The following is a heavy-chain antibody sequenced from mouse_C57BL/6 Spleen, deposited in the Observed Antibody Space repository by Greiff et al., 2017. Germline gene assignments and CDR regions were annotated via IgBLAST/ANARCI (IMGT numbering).Heavy chain of an antibody. J-gene: IGHJ3*01. D-gene: IGHD1-1*01. CDR3: ARENYGSSYWFAY. CDR2: ISDGGSYT. CDR1: GFTFSSYA. V-gene: IGHV5-4*01. Sequence: EVKLLESGGGLVKPGGSLKLSCAASGFTFSSYAMSWVRQTPEKRLEWVATISDGGSYTYYPDNVKGRFTISRDNAKNNLYLQMSHLKSEDTAMYYCARENYGSSYWFAYWGQGTLVTVSA.